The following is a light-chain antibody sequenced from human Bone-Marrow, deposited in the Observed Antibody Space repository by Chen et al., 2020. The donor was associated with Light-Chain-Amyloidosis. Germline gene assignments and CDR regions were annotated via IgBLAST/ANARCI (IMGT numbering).Light chain of an antibody. CDR2: ADS. J-gene: IGLJ3*02. CDR3: QVWDRSSDRPV. V-gene: IGLV3-21*02. CDR1: NIGSTS. Sequence: SYVLTQPSSVSVAPGQTATIACGGNNIGSTSVHWYQQTPGQAPLLVVYADSDRPSGIPERLSGSNSGHTATLTISRVEAGDEADYYCQVWDRSSDRPVFGGVTKLTVL.